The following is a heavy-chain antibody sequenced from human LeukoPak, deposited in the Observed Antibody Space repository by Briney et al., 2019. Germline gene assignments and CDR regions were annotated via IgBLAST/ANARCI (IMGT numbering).Heavy chain of an antibody. CDR3: ARFLTLSRGDAFGI. V-gene: IGHV1-2*02. D-gene: IGHD1-14*01. CDR1: GYTFTGYY. J-gene: IGHJ3*02. Sequence: ASVKVSCKASGYTFTGYYMHWVRQAPGQGLEWMGWINPNSGGTNYAQKFQGRVTMTRDTSISTAYMELSRLRSDDTAVYYCARFLTLSRGDAFGIWGQGTMVTVSS. CDR2: INPNSGGT.